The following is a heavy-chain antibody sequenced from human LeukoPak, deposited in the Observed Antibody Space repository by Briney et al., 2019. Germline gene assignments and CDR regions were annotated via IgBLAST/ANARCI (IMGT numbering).Heavy chain of an antibody. Sequence: GGSLRLSCAASGFTFSSSWMTWVRQAPGKGLEWVASIREDGSEKTSVDSVKGRFTISRDNAKNSLYLQMDSLRAEDTAVYYCARGPTNGQAFWGQGTLVSVSS. J-gene: IGHJ4*02. CDR1: GFTFSSSW. CDR3: ARGPTNGQAF. V-gene: IGHV3-7*01. CDR2: IREDGSEK. D-gene: IGHD2-8*01.